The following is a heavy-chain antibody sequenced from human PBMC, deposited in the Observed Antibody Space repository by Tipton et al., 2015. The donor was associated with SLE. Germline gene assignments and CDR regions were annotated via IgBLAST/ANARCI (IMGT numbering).Heavy chain of an antibody. J-gene: IGHJ3*02. CDR3: ARVPLGPDSAFDI. Sequence: LRLSCTVSGGSISSHYWSWIRQPPGKGLEWIGYIYYSGSTNYNPSLKSRVTISVDTSKNQFSLKLSSVPAADTAVYYCARVPLGPDSAFDIWGQGTMVTVPS. V-gene: IGHV4-59*11. D-gene: IGHD7-27*01. CDR2: IYYSGST. CDR1: GGSISSHY.